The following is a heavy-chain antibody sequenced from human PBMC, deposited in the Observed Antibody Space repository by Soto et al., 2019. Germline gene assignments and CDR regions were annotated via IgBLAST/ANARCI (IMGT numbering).Heavy chain of an antibody. V-gene: IGHV3-7*01. J-gene: IGHJ6*03. Sequence: MRRIRQKKRKGLEWVANIKQDGSEKYYVDSVKGRFTISRDNAKNSLYLQMNSLRAEDTAVYYCARGVSYYDFWSGYYRGYYYYYMDVWGKGTTVTVSS. CDR3: ARGVSYYDFWSGYYRGYYYYYMDV. CDR2: IKQDGSEK. D-gene: IGHD3-3*01.